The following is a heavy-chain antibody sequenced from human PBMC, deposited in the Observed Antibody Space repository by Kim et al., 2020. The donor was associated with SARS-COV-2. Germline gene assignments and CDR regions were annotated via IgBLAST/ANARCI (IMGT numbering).Heavy chain of an antibody. CDR3: ARSAAGTFSWFDP. D-gene: IGHD6-19*01. V-gene: IGHV4-34*01. J-gene: IGHJ5*02. Sequence: NYNPSLKSRVTISVDTSKNQFSLKLSSVTAADTAVYYCARSAAGTFSWFDPWGQGTLVTVSS.